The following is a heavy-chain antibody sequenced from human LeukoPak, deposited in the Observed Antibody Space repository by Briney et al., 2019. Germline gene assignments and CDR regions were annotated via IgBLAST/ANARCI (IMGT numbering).Heavy chain of an antibody. Sequence: SVKGSCKASGGTFSSYAISWVRQAPGQGLEWMGGIIPIFGTANYAQKFQGRVTITADESTSTVYMELSSLRSEDTAVYYCARDFPNYHDSSGYFSLPRYYFDYWGQGTLVTVSS. D-gene: IGHD3-22*01. J-gene: IGHJ4*02. V-gene: IGHV1-69*01. CDR3: ARDFPNYHDSSGYFSLPRYYFDY. CDR2: IIPIFGTA. CDR1: GGTFSSYA.